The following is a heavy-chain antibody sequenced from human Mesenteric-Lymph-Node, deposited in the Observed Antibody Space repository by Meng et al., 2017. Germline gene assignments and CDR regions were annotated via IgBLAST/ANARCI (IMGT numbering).Heavy chain of an antibody. CDR1: GGSISSNGYY. D-gene: IGHD3-10*01. V-gene: IGHV4-39*01. J-gene: IGHJ4*02. CDR2: IYHSGST. Sequence: QLQQWGAGLLKPSETLSLTVTVSGGSISSNGYYWDWVRQPPGKGLEWIGAIYHSGSTSYNPSLQSRVTMFVDTSKNQFSLMLTSVTATDTAVYYCARQSGYFDYWGQGTLVTVSS. CDR3: ARQSGYFDY.